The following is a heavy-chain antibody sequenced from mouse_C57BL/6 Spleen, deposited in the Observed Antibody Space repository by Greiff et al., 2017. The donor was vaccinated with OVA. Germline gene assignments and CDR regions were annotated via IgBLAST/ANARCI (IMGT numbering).Heavy chain of an antibody. J-gene: IGHJ1*03. CDR1: GYTFTSYW. Sequence: QVQLQQPGAELVRPGSSVKLSCKASGYTFTSYWMHWVKQRPIQGLEWIGNIDPSDSVTHYNQKFKDKATLTVDKSSSTAYMQLSSLTSEDSAVYYCAREGSSSEVEVWGTGTTVTVSS. CDR2: IDPSDSVT. D-gene: IGHD1-1*01. V-gene: IGHV1-52*01. CDR3: AREGSSSEVEV.